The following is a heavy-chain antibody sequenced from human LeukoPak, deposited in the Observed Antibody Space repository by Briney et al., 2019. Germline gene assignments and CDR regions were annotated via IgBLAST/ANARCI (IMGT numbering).Heavy chain of an antibody. CDR1: GYTFNGYG. V-gene: IGHV1-18*01. J-gene: IGHJ4*02. CDR3: ATERAVAGRGSFDY. D-gene: IGHD6-19*01. Sequence: ASVRVSCKASGYTFNGYGISWVRQAPGQGLEWMGWISAYNGNTNYAQKLQGRVTMTTDTSTSTAYMELRSLRSDDTAVYYCATERAVAGRGSFDYWGQGTLVTVSS. CDR2: ISAYNGNT.